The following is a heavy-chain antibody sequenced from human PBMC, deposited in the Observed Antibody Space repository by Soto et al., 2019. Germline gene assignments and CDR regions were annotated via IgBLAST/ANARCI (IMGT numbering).Heavy chain of an antibody. CDR1: GYIFSNYG. J-gene: IGHJ4*02. CDR2: VSAYNGNS. CDR3: ARESGIGVGTTYY. V-gene: IGHV1-18*01. D-gene: IGHD3-22*01. Sequence: ASVKVSCKASGYIFSNYGISWMRQVPGQGLEWMGWVSAYNGNSNYTQKFQGRVTMTTDTATHTAYMELRSLRSDDTAVYYCARESGIGVGTTYYWGQGTLVTVSS.